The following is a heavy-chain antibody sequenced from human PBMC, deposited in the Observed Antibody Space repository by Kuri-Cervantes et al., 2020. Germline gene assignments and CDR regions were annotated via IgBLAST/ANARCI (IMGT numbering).Heavy chain of an antibody. D-gene: IGHD3-22*01. CDR2: ISYDGSNK. CDR1: GFTFSDHY. Sequence: LSLTCAASGFTFSDHYMDWVRQAPGKGLKWVAVISYDGSNKYYADSVKGRFTISRDNSKNTLYLQMNSLRAEDTAVYYCAKGARITMIVVVITDYFDYWGQGTLVTVSS. J-gene: IGHJ4*02. CDR3: AKGARITMIVVVITDYFDY. V-gene: IGHV3-30*18.